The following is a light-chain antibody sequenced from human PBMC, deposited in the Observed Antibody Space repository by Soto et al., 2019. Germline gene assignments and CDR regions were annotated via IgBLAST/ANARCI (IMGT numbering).Light chain of an antibody. Sequence: DTQMTQSPSSLSASIGDRATITCQASQGIAKYLHWYQQKPGQAPKLLIYHASNLQTGVPARFSGSGSGTHFTLSISSLQPDDIATYFCQQYDNLPLAFGGGTKVEIK. CDR3: QQYDNLPLA. CDR2: HAS. J-gene: IGKJ4*02. V-gene: IGKV1-33*01. CDR1: QGIAKY.